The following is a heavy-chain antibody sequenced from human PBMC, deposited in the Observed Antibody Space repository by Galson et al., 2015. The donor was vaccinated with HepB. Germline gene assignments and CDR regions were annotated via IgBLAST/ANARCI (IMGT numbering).Heavy chain of an antibody. V-gene: IGHV6-1*01. Sequence: CAISGDSVSSNSAAWNWIRQSPSRGLEWLGRTYYRSKWYNDYAVSVKSRLTINPDTSKNQFSLQLNFVTPEDTAVYYCARDRVTYDYVWGSYRPYYYYGMDVWGQGTTVTVSS. J-gene: IGHJ6*02. CDR1: GDSVSSNSAA. D-gene: IGHD3-16*02. CDR2: TYYRSKWYN. CDR3: ARDRVTYDYVWGSYRPYYYYGMDV.